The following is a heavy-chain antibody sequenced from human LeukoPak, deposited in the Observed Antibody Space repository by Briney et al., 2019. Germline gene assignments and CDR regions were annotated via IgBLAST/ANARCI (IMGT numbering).Heavy chain of an antibody. CDR3: ARTYDSGRGPPGDAFDN. D-gene: IGHD3-16*01. CDR1: GFTFTIFG. J-gene: IGHJ3*02. Sequence: GGSLRLSCAASGFTFTIFGLNWVRQAPGKGPEWVSYIDARSGITYYADSVQGRFTLSRDNARESVFLQMDSLRVDDTAVYYCARTYDSGRGPPGDAFDNWGPGTWVIVSS. V-gene: IGHV3-48*01. CDR2: IDARSGIT.